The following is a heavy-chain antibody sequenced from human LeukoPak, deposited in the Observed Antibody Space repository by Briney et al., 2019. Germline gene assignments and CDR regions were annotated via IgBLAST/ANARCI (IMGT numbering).Heavy chain of an antibody. D-gene: IGHD2-15*01. J-gene: IGHJ2*01. CDR1: RFTFSTYA. CDR3: AKRGEGCSGVSCLYWYFDL. CDR2: IGGSSGAT. V-gene: IGHV3-23*01. Sequence: GGSLRLSCAASRFTFSTYAMNWLPQAPGKGLECVSTIGGSSGATYYTDSVKVRFIVSRDNSKNILYLQINSLRADDTAVYYCAKRGEGCSGVSCLYWYFDLWGRGTLVTVSS.